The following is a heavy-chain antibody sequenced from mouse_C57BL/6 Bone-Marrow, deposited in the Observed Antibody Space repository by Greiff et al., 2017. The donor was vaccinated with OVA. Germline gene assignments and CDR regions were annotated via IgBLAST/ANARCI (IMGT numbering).Heavy chain of an antibody. CDR2: IDPENGDT. Sequence: VQLQQSGAELVRPGASVKLSCTASGFTFTDYYMHWVKQRPEQGLEWIGWIDPENGDTEYASKFKGKATITADTSSNTAYLQLSSLTSEDTAVYYCTAPIWYYGSSYYWGQGTVLTVSS. D-gene: IGHD1-1*01. CDR3: TAPIWYYGSSYY. CDR1: GFTFTDYY. J-gene: IGHJ2*01. V-gene: IGHV14-4*01.